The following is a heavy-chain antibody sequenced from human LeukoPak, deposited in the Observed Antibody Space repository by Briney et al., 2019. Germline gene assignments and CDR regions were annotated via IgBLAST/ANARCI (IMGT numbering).Heavy chain of an antibody. J-gene: IGHJ6*03. V-gene: IGHV1-69*05. CDR1: GGTFSSYA. D-gene: IGHD1-26*01. CDR2: IIPIFGTA. CDR3: ARSPIVGATNSYYYYYMDV. Sequence: ASVKVSCKASGGTFSSYAISWVRQAPGQGLEWVGGIIPIFGTANYAQKFQGRVTITTDESTSTAYMELSSLRSEDTAVYYCARSPIVGATNSYYYYYMDVWGKGTTVTVSS.